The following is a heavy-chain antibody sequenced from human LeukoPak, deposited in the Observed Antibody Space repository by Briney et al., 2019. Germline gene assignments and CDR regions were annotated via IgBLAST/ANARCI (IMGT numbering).Heavy chain of an antibody. CDR3: ARGQLLSNYYYGMDV. Sequence: GGSLRLSCAASGFTFSSYAMSWVRQAPGKGLEWVSVIYSGGSTYYADSVKGRFTISRDNSKNTLYLQMNSLRAEDTAVYYCARGQLLSNYYYGMDVWGQGTTVTVSS. V-gene: IGHV3-53*01. CDR2: IYSGGST. CDR1: GFTFSSYA. D-gene: IGHD2-2*01. J-gene: IGHJ6*02.